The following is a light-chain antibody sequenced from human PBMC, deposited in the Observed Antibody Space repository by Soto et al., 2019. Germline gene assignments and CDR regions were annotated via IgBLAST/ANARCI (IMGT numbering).Light chain of an antibody. Sequence: QPVLTQPPSASGSPGQSVTISCTGTSSDVGGYNFVSWYQQHPGKAPKLLIYEVSERPPGVPDRFSGSKSGNTASLTVSGLQADDEADYYCTAFAGTITFPYVFGTGTKLTVL. V-gene: IGLV2-8*01. CDR2: EVS. J-gene: IGLJ1*01. CDR1: SSDVGGYNF. CDR3: TAFAGTITFPYV.